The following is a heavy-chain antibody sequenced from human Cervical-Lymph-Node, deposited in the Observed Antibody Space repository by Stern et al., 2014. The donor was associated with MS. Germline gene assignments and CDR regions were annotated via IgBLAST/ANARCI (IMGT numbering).Heavy chain of an antibody. CDR2: ISYDGNHK. CDR3: ARDYEDTSMLFDH. D-gene: IGHD2-8*01. CDR1: GFTFSSYG. V-gene: IGHV3-30*03. Sequence: VQLVESGGAVVQPGRALRLSCAASGFTFSSYGMHLVRRAPGKGLEWVTVISYDGNHKYYAASVKGRFTISRDNSKNTLHLQMNSVTPDDTAIYYCARDYEDTSMLFDHWGQGTLVTVSS. J-gene: IGHJ4*02.